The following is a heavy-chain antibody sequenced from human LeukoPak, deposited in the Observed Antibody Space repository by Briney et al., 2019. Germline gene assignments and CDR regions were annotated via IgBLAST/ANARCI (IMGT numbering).Heavy chain of an antibody. D-gene: IGHD6-6*01. CDR3: ASGQLVSYYFDY. J-gene: IGHJ4*02. Sequence: ASVRVSCKASGGTFSSYAISWVRQAPGQGLEWMGGIIPIFGTANYAQKFQGRVTITTDESTSTAYMELSSLRSEDTAVYYCASGQLVSYYFDYWGQGTLVTVSS. CDR2: IIPIFGTA. CDR1: GGTFSSYA. V-gene: IGHV1-69*05.